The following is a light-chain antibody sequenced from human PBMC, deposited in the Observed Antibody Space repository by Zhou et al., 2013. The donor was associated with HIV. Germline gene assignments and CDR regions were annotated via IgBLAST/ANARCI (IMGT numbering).Light chain of an antibody. CDR3: QHYGSSPPVT. Sequence: ETVLTQSPGTLSLSPGERVALSCRASQSVSSSYLARYQQKPGQAPRLLIYGASSRATGVPDRFSGSGSGTDFTLTISRLEPEDFAVYYCQHYGSSPPVTFGGGTKVEIK. CDR2: GAS. CDR1: QSVSSSY. V-gene: IGKV3-20*01. J-gene: IGKJ4*01.